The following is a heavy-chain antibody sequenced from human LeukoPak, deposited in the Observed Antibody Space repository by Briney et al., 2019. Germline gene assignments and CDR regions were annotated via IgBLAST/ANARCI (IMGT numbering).Heavy chain of an antibody. CDR1: GFTFSGYS. CDR2: ISSSSSTI. Sequence: PGGSLRFSCAASGFTFSGYSMNWVRQAPGKGLEWVSYISSSSSTIYYADSMKGRFTISRDNAKNSLFLQMNSLRAEDTAVYYCARDMAWSAMDVWGKGTTVTVSS. J-gene: IGHJ6*04. CDR3: ARDMAWSAMDV. V-gene: IGHV3-48*04. D-gene: IGHD3-3*01.